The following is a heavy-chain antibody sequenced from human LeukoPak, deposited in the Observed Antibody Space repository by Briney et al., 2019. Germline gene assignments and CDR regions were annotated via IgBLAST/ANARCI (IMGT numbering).Heavy chain of an antibody. CDR3: ARDEMSSGWFSY. V-gene: IGHV3-48*03. Sequence: GGSLRLSCAASGFTFSSYEMNWVRQAPGKGLEWVSYISSSGSTIYYADSVKGRFTISRDNAKNSLYLQMNSLRAEDTAAYYCARDEMSSGWFSYWGQGTLVTVSS. D-gene: IGHD6-19*01. CDR2: ISSSGSTI. CDR1: GFTFSSYE. J-gene: IGHJ4*02.